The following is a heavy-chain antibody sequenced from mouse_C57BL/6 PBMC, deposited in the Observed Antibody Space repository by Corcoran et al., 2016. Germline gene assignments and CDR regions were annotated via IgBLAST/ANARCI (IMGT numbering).Heavy chain of an antibody. CDR1: GYTFTDYY. CDR3: ARSGYYGSSYYFDY. V-gene: IGHV1-75*01. Sequence: QVQLQQSGPELVKPGASVKISCKASGYTFTDYYINWVKQRPGQGLEWIGWIFPGSGSTYYNEKFKGKATLTVDKSSSTAYMLLSSLTSEDSAVDFCARSGYYGSSYYFDYWGQGTTLTVSS. J-gene: IGHJ2*01. CDR2: IFPGSGST. D-gene: IGHD1-1*01.